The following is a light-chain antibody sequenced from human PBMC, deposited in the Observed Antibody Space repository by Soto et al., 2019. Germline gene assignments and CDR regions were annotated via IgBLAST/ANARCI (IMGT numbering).Light chain of an antibody. CDR2: EGS. CDR3: CSYSGSRTYI. Sequence: QSALTQPASVSGSPGQSITLSCTGTSSDVGSHNLVSWYQQHPDRAPKLMIYEGSKRPSGVSNRFSGSKSGNTASLTISGLQAADEADYFCCSYSGSRTYIFGSGTKVTVL. V-gene: IGLV2-23*01. CDR1: SSDVGSHNL. J-gene: IGLJ1*01.